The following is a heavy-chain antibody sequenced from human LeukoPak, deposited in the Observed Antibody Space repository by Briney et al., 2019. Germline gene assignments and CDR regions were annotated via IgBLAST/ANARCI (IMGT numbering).Heavy chain of an antibody. CDR2: ISSSSTYI. J-gene: IGHJ4*02. CDR1: GFTFSSYT. V-gene: IGHV3-21*01. Sequence: GGSLRLSCAASGFTFSSYTMNWVRQAPGKGQAPGKGLEWVSSISSSSTYIYYADSIKGRFTISRDISKNTLYLQMNSLRVEDTAVYYCASWPGAWYGEDSWGQGTLVTVSS. D-gene: IGHD6-19*01. CDR3: ASWPGAWYGEDS.